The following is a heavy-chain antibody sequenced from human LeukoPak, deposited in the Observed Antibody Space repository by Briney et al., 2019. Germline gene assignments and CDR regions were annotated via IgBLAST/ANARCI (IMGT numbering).Heavy chain of an antibody. J-gene: IGHJ4*02. Sequence: ASVKVSCKAAGYTFTYYYMFWVGQAPGQGLEWMGLINPSGGSTSYVQELQGRVTMTRDTSTSTVYMELSSLRSEDTAVYYCARCPYSSGWYGLDYWGQGTLVTVSS. CDR3: ARCPYSSGWYGLDY. V-gene: IGHV1-46*04. D-gene: IGHD6-19*01. CDR2: INPSGGST. CDR1: GYTFTYYY.